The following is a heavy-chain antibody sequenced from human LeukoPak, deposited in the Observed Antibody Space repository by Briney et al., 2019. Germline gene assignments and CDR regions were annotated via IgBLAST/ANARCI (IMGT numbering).Heavy chain of an antibody. V-gene: IGHV3-23*01. CDR1: GFTFSFYA. Sequence: GGSLRLSCAASGFTFSFYAMNWVRQAPGKGREWVSAITDNGGNTYYAGPMTGRFTISRDNSKNTLYLQIDSLSAEDTAVYYCAKEGPYNFWSGHASAFDIWGQGTKVTASS. D-gene: IGHD3-3*01. CDR3: AKEGPYNFWSGHASAFDI. J-gene: IGHJ3*02. CDR2: ITDNGGNT.